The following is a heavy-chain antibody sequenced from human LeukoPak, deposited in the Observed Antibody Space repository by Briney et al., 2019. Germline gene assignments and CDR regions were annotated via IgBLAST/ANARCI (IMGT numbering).Heavy chain of an antibody. Sequence: GGSLRLSCTASGFTFSRYAMHWVRQAPGKGLEWVAVISYDGSNQYYADSVKGRFTISRDNSKNTLYLEMNSLRADDTAVYYCARDGQNVDTAMVPDYWGQGTLVTVSS. V-gene: IGHV3-30-3*01. CDR1: GFTFSRYA. CDR2: ISYDGSNQ. CDR3: ARDGQNVDTAMVPDY. J-gene: IGHJ4*02. D-gene: IGHD5-18*01.